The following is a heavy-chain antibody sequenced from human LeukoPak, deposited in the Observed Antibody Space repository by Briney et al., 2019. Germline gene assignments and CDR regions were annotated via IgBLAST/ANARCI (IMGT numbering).Heavy chain of an antibody. J-gene: IGHJ4*02. CDR1: GYTFTSYG. CDR2: IRAYNGNT. CDR3: ARDQSIAAAGTSDY. D-gene: IGHD6-13*01. Sequence: ASVKVSCKASGYTFTSYGISWVRQAPGQGLEWMGWIRAYNGNTNYAQKLQGRVTMTTDTSTSTAYMELRSLRSDDTAVYYCARDQSIAAAGTSDYWGQGTLVTVSS. V-gene: IGHV1-18*01.